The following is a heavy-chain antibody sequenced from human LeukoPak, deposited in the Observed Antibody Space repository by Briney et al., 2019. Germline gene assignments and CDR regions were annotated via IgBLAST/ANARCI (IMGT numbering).Heavy chain of an antibody. CDR3: TRDPYSGYEYPYFDY. J-gene: IGHJ4*02. Sequence: GGSLRLSCTASGFTFSSYSMNWVRQAPGKGLEWVSSISTTSHYIYYADSVKGRFTISRDNAKNSLYLQMNSLKTEDTAVYYCTRDPYSGYEYPYFDYWGQGTLVTVSS. D-gene: IGHD5-12*01. CDR1: GFTFSSYS. CDR2: ISTTSHYI. V-gene: IGHV3-21*03.